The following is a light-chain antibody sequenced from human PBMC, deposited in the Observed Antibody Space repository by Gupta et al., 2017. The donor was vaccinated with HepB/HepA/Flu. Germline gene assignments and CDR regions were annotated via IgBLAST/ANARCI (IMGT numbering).Light chain of an antibody. CDR3: QQYESYPWT. V-gene: IGKV1-8*01. Sequence: AIRMTQSPSSFSASTGDRVTITCRASKGISSYLAWYQQKPGKAPKLLIYGASTLQSGVSARFSGSGSGTDFTLTISCLQSEDFATYYCQQYESYPWTFGQGTKVEIK. J-gene: IGKJ1*01. CDR2: GAS. CDR1: KGISSY.